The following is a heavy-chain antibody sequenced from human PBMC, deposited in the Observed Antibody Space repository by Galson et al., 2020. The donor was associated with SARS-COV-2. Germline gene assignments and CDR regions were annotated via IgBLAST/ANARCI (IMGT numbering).Heavy chain of an antibody. CDR1: GYSFTSYW. Sequence: GESLKISCKGSGYSFTSYWIGWVRQMPGKGLEWMGIIYPGDSDTRYSPSFQGQVTISADKSISTAYLQWSSLKASDTAMYYCARRSSYYDSSGYTSLNFDYWGQGTLVTVSS. V-gene: IGHV5-51*01. J-gene: IGHJ4*02. CDR3: ARRSSYYDSSGYTSLNFDY. D-gene: IGHD3-22*01. CDR2: IYPGDSDT.